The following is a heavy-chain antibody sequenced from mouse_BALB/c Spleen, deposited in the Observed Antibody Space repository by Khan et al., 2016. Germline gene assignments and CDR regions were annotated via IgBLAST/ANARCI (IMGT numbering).Heavy chain of an antibody. CDR1: GYSITNGYV. CDR3: ARTARIKY. D-gene: IGHD3-3*01. Sequence: EVRLQASGPGLVKPSPSLSLTCTVTGYSITNGYVWNLIRQFPGNKLEWMGYIRYSGSTNYNPSLQSRISITRDTSTNQFSLQLKSGSTEDTATYDCARTARIKYWGQGTTLTVSS. V-gene: IGHV3-1*02. CDR2: IRYSGST. J-gene: IGHJ2*01.